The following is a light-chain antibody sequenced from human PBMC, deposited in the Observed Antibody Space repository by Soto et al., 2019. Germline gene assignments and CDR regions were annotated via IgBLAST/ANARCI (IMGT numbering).Light chain of an antibody. CDR1: QSISDT. CDR3: QQYGSSPQT. J-gene: IGKJ1*01. V-gene: IGKV3-15*01. CDR2: DTS. Sequence: ETVMTQSQATLSVSPGGRATLSCRASQSISDTLAWYQQKPGQAPRLLIYDTSTRATGVPTRFSGSRSGTDFTLTISRLEPEDFAVYYCQQYGSSPQTFGQGTKVDIK.